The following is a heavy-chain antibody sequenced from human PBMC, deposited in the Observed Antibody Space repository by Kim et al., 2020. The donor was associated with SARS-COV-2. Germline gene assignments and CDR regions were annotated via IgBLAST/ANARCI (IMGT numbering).Heavy chain of an antibody. CDR1: GGSISSSSYY. Sequence: SETLSLTCTVSGGSISSSSYYWGWIRQPPGKGLEWIGSIYYSGSTYYNPSLKSRVTISVDTSKNQFSLKLSSVTAADTAVYYCAREQYSSSWYLPSYYYYYGMDVWGQGTTVTVSS. CDR3: AREQYSSSWYLPSYYYYYGMDV. V-gene: IGHV4-39*07. CDR2: IYYSGST. J-gene: IGHJ6*02. D-gene: IGHD6-13*01.